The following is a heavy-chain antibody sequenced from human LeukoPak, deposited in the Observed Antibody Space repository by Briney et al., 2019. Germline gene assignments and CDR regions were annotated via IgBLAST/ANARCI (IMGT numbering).Heavy chain of an antibody. V-gene: IGHV3-53*01. J-gene: IGHJ4*02. CDR3: ATGKVGAILDY. CDR2: ISGSGST. Sequence: GGSLRLSCAASGFTVSSNYMTWVRQAPGTGLEWVSVISGSGSTYYADSVKGRFTISRDNSQNTLFLQMNSLRVEDTAVYYCATGKVGAILDYWGQGTLVTVSS. D-gene: IGHD1-26*01. CDR1: GFTVSSNY.